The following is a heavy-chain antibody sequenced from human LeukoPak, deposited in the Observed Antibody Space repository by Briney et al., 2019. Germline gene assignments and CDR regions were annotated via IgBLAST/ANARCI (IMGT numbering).Heavy chain of an antibody. CDR2: ISAYNGNT. J-gene: IGHJ6*02. CDR3: AVNYGEYPRAYYYCMDV. CDR1: IYTFAGYY. Sequence: ASVKVSYKASIYTFAGYYMYWVRQAPGQGLEWMGWISAYNGNTNYAQKLQGRVTMTTDTSTGTAYMELRSLRSDDTAVYYCAVNYGEYPRAYYYCMDVWGQGTTVTVSS. D-gene: IGHD4-17*01. V-gene: IGHV1-18*04.